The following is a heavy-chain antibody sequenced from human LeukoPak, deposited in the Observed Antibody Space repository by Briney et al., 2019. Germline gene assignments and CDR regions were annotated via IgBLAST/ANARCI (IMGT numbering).Heavy chain of an antibody. CDR2: IHSGGTT. V-gene: IGHV4-61*02. D-gene: IGHD3-3*02. CDR3: ARDNGSGYTKGYEHYYYYLDV. J-gene: IGHJ6*03. Sequence: SETLSLTCAVSGGSISSGGYSWSWIRQPAGKGLEWIGRIHSGGTTNYNPSLMSRVTLSIDKSKKHISLRLTSVTAADTALYYCARDNGSGYTKGYEHYYYYLDVWGKGTTVTVSS. CDR1: GGSISSGGYS.